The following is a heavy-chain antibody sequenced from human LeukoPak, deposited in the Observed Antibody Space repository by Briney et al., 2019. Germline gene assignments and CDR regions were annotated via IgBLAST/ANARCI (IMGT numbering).Heavy chain of an antibody. Sequence: PSETLSLTCTVSGGSISPNYWRWIRQPPGKGLEWIGSIFHTCTTNYNPSLKSRVTISVDTSKNQFSLSLTSVTAADTAVYYCASGRLGYNSPFDSWGQGTLVTVSS. D-gene: IGHD5-24*01. CDR2: IFHTCTT. V-gene: IGHV4-59*01. J-gene: IGHJ4*02. CDR3: ASGRLGYNSPFDS. CDR1: GGSISPNY.